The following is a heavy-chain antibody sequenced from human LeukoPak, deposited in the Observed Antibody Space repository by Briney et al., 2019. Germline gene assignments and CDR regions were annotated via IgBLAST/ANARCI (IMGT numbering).Heavy chain of an antibody. CDR3: ARGRHCSATTCSGGDAFDI. CDR2: IYTRGST. CDR1: GPSVSSYY. V-gene: IGHV4-4*07. J-gene: IGHJ3*02. Sequence: SETLSLACTVSGPSVSSYYWSWVRQPAGRGLEWLGRIYTRGSTNYNPSLQSRVSMSVDSSKTQFSLRLTSVTAADTAIYYCARGRHCSATTCSGGDAFDIWGQGTVVTVSS. D-gene: IGHD2-15*01.